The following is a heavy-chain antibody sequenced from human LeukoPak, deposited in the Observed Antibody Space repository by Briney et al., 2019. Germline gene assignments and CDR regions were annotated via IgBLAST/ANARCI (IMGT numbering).Heavy chain of an antibody. CDR2: IYPGDSDT. J-gene: IGHJ4*02. CDR1: GYSFTSYW. Sequence: GESLKISCKGSGYSFTSYWIGWVRQMPGKGLEWMGIIYPGDSDTRYSPSFQGQVTISADKSISTAYLQWSSLKASDTAMHYCAREGDGEMATIDNFDYWGQGTLVTVSS. V-gene: IGHV5-51*01. D-gene: IGHD5-24*01. CDR3: AREGDGEMATIDNFDY.